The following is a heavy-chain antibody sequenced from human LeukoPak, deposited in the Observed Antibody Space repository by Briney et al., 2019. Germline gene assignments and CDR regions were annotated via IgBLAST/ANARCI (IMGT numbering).Heavy chain of an antibody. CDR1: GYTFTSYG. D-gene: IGHD3-3*01. CDR3: ARDKEGTIFGVVMYYYGMDV. V-gene: IGHV1-18*01. J-gene: IGHJ6*02. Sequence: ASVKVSCKASGYTFTSYGISWVRQAPGQGLEWMGLISAYSGNTNFAQKLQGRVTMTTDTSTSTAYMELRSLRSDDTAVYFCARDKEGTIFGVVMYYYGMDVWGQGTTVTVSS. CDR2: ISAYSGNT.